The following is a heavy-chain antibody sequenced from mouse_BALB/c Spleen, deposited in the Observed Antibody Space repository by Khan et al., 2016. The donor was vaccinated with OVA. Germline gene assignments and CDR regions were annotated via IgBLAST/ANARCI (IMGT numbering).Heavy chain of an antibody. CDR1: GFTFSDYY. D-gene: IGHD2-13*01. CDR2: ISDGGSYT. V-gene: IGHV5-4*02. CDR3: VRGYYGDPFAY. Sequence: EVQLVESGGGLVKPGGSLTLSCAASGFTFSDYYMYWVRQTPEKRLEWVATISDGGSYTYYPDSVKGRFTISREAAENNRYLHMSSLKSDDTAMYYCVRGYYGDPFAYWGQGTLVTVSA. J-gene: IGHJ3*01.